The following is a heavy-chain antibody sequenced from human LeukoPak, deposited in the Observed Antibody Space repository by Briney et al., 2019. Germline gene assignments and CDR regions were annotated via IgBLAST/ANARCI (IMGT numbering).Heavy chain of an antibody. D-gene: IGHD2-15*01. V-gene: IGHV1-69*05. Sequence: SVKVSCKASGYTFTSYGISWVRQAPGQGLEWMGGIIPIFSTANYAQKFQGRVTITTDESTSTAYMELSSLRSEDTAVYYCARSYCSGGSCFHFDYWGQGTLVTVSS. J-gene: IGHJ4*02. CDR1: GYTFTSYG. CDR2: IIPIFSTA. CDR3: ARSYCSGGSCFHFDY.